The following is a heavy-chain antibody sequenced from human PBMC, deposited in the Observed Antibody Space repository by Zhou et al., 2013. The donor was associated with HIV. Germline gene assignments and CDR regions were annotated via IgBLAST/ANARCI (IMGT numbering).Heavy chain of an antibody. V-gene: IGHV1-69*05. Sequence: QVQLVQSGVEMKQPGASVNVSCKASGYTFTTYSISWVRQAPGQGLEWMGGIIPIFGTANYAQKFQGRVTITTDESTSTAYMELSSLRSDDTATYYCARDQDPAGELLADSFDIWGQGTMVTVSS. CDR3: ARDQDPAGELLADSFDI. D-gene: IGHD2-21*01. CDR2: IIPIFGTA. J-gene: IGHJ3*02. CDR1: GYTFTTYS.